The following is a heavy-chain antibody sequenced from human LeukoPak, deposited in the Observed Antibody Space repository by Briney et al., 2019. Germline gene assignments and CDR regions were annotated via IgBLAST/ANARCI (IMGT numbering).Heavy chain of an antibody. V-gene: IGHV3-33*01. D-gene: IGHD1-26*01. CDR3: ARDKIVGPTTLDY. CDR2: IWYDGSNK. CDR1: GFTFSSYG. J-gene: IGHJ4*02. Sequence: GGSLRLSCAAPGFTFSSYGMHWVRQAPGKGLEWVAVIWYDGSNKYYADSVKGRFTISRDNSKNTLYLQMNSLRAEDTAIYYCARDKIVGPTTLDYWGQGTLVTVSS.